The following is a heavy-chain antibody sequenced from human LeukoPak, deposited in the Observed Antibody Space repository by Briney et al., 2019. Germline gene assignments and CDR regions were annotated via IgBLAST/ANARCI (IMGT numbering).Heavy chain of an antibody. CDR2: ISSSSTYI. V-gene: IGHV3-21*01. J-gene: IGHJ4*02. CDR1: GFTFSSYS. D-gene: IGHD1-1*01. CDR3: ARCTTGRTFGSLREIKRSREIDY. Sequence: GGSLRPSCAASGFTFSSYSMNWVRQAPGKGLEWVSSISSSSTYIYYAASVKGRFTISRDNAKNSLYLQMNSLRAEDTAVYYCARCTTGRTFGSLREIKRSREIDYWGQGTLVTVSS.